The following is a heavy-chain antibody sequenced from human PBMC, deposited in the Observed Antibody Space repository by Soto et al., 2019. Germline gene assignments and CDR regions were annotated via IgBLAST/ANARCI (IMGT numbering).Heavy chain of an antibody. CDR1: GFTFSGYA. D-gene: IGHD1-26*01. V-gene: IGHV3-30-3*01. CDR3: VRPLYSGSYSDYYFDY. CDR2: ISYDGSNK. J-gene: IGHJ4*02. Sequence: GGSLRLSCAASGFTFSGYAMHWVRQAPGKGLEWVAVISYDGSNKYYADSVKGRFTISRDNSKNTLNIQMNSLRAEDTAVYYCVRPLYSGSYSDYYFDYWGQGTLVTVSS.